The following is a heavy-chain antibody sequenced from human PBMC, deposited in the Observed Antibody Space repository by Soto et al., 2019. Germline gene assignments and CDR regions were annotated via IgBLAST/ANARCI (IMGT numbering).Heavy chain of an antibody. D-gene: IGHD3-3*01. J-gene: IGHJ4*02. Sequence: QVTLKESGPVLVKPTETLTLTCIVSVFSLSNATMGVSWIRQSPGKALEGLAHIFSNDETSYSTSLKSRLTNYTDTTKSQVALTMTNIDPVDTATYYWALTQSSTIFGVIMIQDFDYWGQGSLVTVSS. CDR3: ALTQSSTIFGVIMIQDFDY. CDR2: IFSNDET. CDR1: VFSLSNATMG. V-gene: IGHV2-26*01.